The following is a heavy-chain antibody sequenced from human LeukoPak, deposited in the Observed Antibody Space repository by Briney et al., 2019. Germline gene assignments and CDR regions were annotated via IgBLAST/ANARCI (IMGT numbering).Heavy chain of an antibody. D-gene: IGHD6-13*01. CDR1: GGSISSYY. CDR3: ARVPTTWQQLIYWYFDL. J-gene: IGHJ2*01. V-gene: IGHV4-59*08. Sequence: PSETLSFTCTVSGGSISSYYWSWIRQPPGKGLEWIGYIYYSGSTNYNPSLKSRVTISVDTSKNQFSLKLSSVTAADTAVYYCARVPTTWQQLIYWYFDLWGRGTLVTVSS. CDR2: IYYSGST.